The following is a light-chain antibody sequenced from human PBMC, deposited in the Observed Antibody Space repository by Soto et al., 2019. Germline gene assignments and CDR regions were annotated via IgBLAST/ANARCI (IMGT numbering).Light chain of an antibody. CDR3: PQYDSSPVT. Sequence: ENVLTQSTGTLSLSPGERATLSCRASQSVSSSYLTWYQQKPGQAPRLLIYGASSRATDIPDRFSGSGSGTDLTLTLSRREPEDFAVYYCPQYDSSPVTFGQGTKLEIK. J-gene: IGKJ2*01. V-gene: IGKV3-20*01. CDR2: GAS. CDR1: QSVSSSY.